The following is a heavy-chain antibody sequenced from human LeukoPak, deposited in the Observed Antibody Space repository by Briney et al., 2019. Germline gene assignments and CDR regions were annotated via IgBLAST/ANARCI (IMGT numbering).Heavy chain of an antibody. Sequence: GGSLRLSCADSGFTSSRYWMSWVRQGPGKGLEWVANIKQDGSEIYYVDSVKGRFTISRDNAKSSLYLQMNSLRAEDTAVYYCARDDRYTSWNWGQGTLVTVSS. CDR1: GFTSSRYW. CDR3: ARDDRYTSWN. J-gene: IGHJ4*02. CDR2: IKQDGSEI. V-gene: IGHV3-7*05. D-gene: IGHD5-18*01.